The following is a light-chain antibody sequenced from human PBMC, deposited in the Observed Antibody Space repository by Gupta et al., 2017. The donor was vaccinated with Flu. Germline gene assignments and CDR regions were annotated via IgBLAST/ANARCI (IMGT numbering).Light chain of an antibody. CDR1: QNILYSSKNKNY. J-gene: IGKJ1*01. CDR2: WAS. CDR3: QQDYSPPLT. Sequence: DIVMTQSPDSLAVSLGERATINCKSSQNILYSSKNKNYLAWYQQKPGQPPKLLIYWASTRESGVPDRFNGRGSGTDFTLTISSLQAGDVAVYYCQQDYSPPLTFGQGTTVEIK. V-gene: IGKV4-1*01.